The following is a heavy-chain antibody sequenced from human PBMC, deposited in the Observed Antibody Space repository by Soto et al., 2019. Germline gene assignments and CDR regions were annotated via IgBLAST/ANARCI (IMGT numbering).Heavy chain of an antibody. J-gene: IGHJ4*02. CDR2: ISESGDAA. D-gene: IGHD3-10*01. V-gene: IGHV3-23*01. CDR1: GITFSGHA. CDR3: VPGSSGARGEDS. Sequence: EVQLLQSGGGLVQPGGSLRLSCVVSGITFSGHAMTWVRQAPGKGLQWVSSISESGDAAFYLDSVKGRFTISRDNSKRTLYLQINSLRAEDTALYYCVPGSSGARGEDSWGQGTLVTVSS.